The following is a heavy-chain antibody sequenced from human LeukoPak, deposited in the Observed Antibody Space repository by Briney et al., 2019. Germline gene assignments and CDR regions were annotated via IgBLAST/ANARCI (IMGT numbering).Heavy chain of an antibody. D-gene: IGHD5-12*01. J-gene: IGHJ4*02. CDR1: GFMFSSYV. CDR2: ISGSGGTT. V-gene: IGHV3-23*01. CDR3: AKEYSDYDYTNLDY. Sequence: GGSLRLSCEASGFMFSSYVMSWVRQASAKGLEWVSLISGSGGTTYYADSVKGRFTISRDNSKNTLYLQMNNLRAEDTAIYYCAKEYSDYDYTNLDYWGQGTLVTVSS.